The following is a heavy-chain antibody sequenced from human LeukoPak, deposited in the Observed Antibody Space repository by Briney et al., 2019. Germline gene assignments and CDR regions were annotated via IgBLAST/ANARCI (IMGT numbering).Heavy chain of an antibody. J-gene: IGHJ5*02. V-gene: IGHV4-59*01. CDR1: GGSISSYY. CDR3: ARGRFCSSTSCYGFDP. CDR2: IYYSGST. D-gene: IGHD2-2*01. Sequence: SETLSLTCTISGGSISSYYWSWIRQPPGKGLEWIGYIYYSGSTNYNPSLKSRVTISVDTSKNQFSLKLSSVTAADTAVYYCARGRFCSSTSCYGFDPWGLGTLVTVSS.